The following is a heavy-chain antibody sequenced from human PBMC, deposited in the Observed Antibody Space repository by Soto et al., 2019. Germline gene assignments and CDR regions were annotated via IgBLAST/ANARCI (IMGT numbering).Heavy chain of an antibody. CDR1: GFSLSTKGMC. D-gene: IGHD1-1*01. CDR2: IEWDDDK. V-gene: IGHV2-70*11. CDR3: ARTRVRPSYYGMDV. J-gene: IGHJ6*02. Sequence: ESGPTQINPTQTLTQTCSSSGFSLSTKGMCVSWNSQPPGKALEWLARIEWDDDKYYTTSLKTSLTISKYTSKIQVVLTMTNMDPVDTATYYCARTRVRPSYYGMDVCGQGTTVTGPS.